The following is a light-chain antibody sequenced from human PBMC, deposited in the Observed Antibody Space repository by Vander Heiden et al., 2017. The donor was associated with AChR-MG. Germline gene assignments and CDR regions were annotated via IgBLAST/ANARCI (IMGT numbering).Light chain of an antibody. Sequence: DIQMTQSPSSLSASVGDTVTITCRTSQSISFYLNWYQQKPGKAPQVLIYAASKLHSGVPSRFTGSGSGTDFTLTISRLQPEDFATYYCQQSYSTPLTFGGGTKVEIK. CDR2: AAS. J-gene: IGKJ4*01. V-gene: IGKV1-39*01. CDR1: QSISFY. CDR3: QQSYSTPLT.